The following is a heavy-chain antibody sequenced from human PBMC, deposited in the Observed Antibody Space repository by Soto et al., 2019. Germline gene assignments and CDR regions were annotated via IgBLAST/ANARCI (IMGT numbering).Heavy chain of an antibody. CDR3: ARELHQRQGRNMDV. V-gene: IGHV4-31*03. J-gene: IGHJ6*02. CDR1: GGSMPSGDQY. Sequence: QVQLQESGPGLVKPSQTLSLTCTVTGGSMPSGDQYWTGIRHRPGEGLEWFGYINHRGSLYYNPSLKSRVSMSVDTSKNQFSLNLSSVTAAATAVYYCARELHQRQGRNMDVGGQGTTVTVSS. D-gene: IGHD1-1*01. CDR2: INHRGSL.